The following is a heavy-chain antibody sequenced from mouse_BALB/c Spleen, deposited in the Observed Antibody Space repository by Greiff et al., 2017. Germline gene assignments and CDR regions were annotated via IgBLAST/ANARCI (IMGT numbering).Heavy chain of an antibody. Sequence: VQLQQSGAELMKPGASVKISCKATGYTFSSYWIEWVKQRPGHGLEWIGEILPGSGSTNYNEKFKGKATFTADTSSNTAYMQLSSLTSEDSAVYYCARFPGYYGSSSFFDYWGQGTTLTVSS. J-gene: IGHJ2*01. D-gene: IGHD1-1*01. CDR3: ARFPGYYGSSSFFDY. CDR1: GYTFSSYW. V-gene: IGHV1-9*01. CDR2: ILPGSGST.